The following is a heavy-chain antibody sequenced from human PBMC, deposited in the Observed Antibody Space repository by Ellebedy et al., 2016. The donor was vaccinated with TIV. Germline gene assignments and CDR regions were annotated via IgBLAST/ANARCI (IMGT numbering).Heavy chain of an antibody. V-gene: IGHV4-34*01. CDR3: ARWVGHFDF. D-gene: IGHD1-26*01. J-gene: IGHJ4*02. CDR1: GGSFNNYY. CDR2: FNLGGTT. Sequence: MPGGSLRLSCAVYGGSFNNYYWSWIRQLPGKGLEWIGEFNLGGTTNYNPSLKSRVTISVDTSKNQFSLKLSSVTTADTAVYYCARWVGHFDFWGQGAQVTVSS.